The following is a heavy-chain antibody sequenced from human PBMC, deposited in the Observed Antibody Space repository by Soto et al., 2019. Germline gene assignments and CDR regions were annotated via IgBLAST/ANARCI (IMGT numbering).Heavy chain of an antibody. CDR2: IYYSGST. J-gene: IGHJ3*02. V-gene: IGHV4-39*01. D-gene: IGHD3-10*01. CDR1: GGSISSSSYY. CDR3: ARLGLLWFGELSDI. Sequence: SETLSLTCTVSGGSISSSSYYWGWIRQPPGKGLEWIGSIYYSGSTYYNPSLKSRVTISVDTSKNQFSLKLSSVTAADTAVYYCARLGLLWFGELSDIWGQGTMVTVSS.